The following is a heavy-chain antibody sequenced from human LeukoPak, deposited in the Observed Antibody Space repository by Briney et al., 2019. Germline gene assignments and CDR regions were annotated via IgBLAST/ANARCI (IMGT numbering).Heavy chain of an antibody. CDR1: GFTFSDYW. D-gene: IGHD2-15*01. V-gene: IGHV3-74*01. CDR2: IKSDGSST. CDR3: AREDGFCSGGSCYQH. J-gene: IGHJ1*01. Sequence: GGSLRLSCAVSGFTFSDYWMHWVRQAPGKGLVWVSRIKSDGSSTRYADSVKGRFTISRDNAKNSLFLQMNSLRAEDTALYYCAREDGFCSGGSCYQHWGQGTLVTVSS.